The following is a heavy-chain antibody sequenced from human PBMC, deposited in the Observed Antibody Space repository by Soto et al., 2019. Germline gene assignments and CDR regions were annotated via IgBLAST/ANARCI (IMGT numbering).Heavy chain of an antibody. Sequence: ASVKVSCKASGYTFTSYAIHWVRQAPGQRLEWIGRINAGNGNTKYSQKFQGRVTITADKSTSTAYMELSSLRSEDTAVYYCARLLWFGEFNYFPGDYHGMDVWGQGTTVTVSS. CDR2: INAGNGNT. J-gene: IGHJ6*02. CDR1: GYTFTSYA. CDR3: ARLLWFGEFNYFPGDYHGMDV. V-gene: IGHV1-3*01. D-gene: IGHD3-10*01.